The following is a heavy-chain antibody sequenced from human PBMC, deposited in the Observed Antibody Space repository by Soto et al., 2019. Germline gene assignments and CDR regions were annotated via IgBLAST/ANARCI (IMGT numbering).Heavy chain of an antibody. Sequence: EVQLLESGGGLVQPGGSLRLSCAASGFTLSNYAMRWVRQAPGKGLEWVSTISGSGGRIYYADSAKGRFTISRDNSKNTLYLQMNSLRAEDTAVYYCGKTDGVEGQLVDSWGQGTLVILSS. V-gene: IGHV3-23*01. D-gene: IGHD6-6*01. CDR2: ISGSGGRI. CDR3: GKTDGVEGQLVDS. J-gene: IGHJ4*02. CDR1: GFTLSNYA.